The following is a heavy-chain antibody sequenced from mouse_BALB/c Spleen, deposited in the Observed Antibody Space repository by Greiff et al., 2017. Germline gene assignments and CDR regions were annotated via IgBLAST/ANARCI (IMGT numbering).Heavy chain of an antibody. CDR2: ISDGGSYT. CDR1: GFTFSDYY. Sequence: EVKLMESGGGLVKPGGSLKLSCAASGFTFSDYYMYWVRQTPEKRLEWVATISDGGSYTYYPDSVKGRFTISRDNAKNNLYLQMSSLKSEDTAMYYCARDYGSSYDAMDYWGQGTSVTVSS. CDR3: ARDYGSSYDAMDY. J-gene: IGHJ4*01. D-gene: IGHD1-1*01. V-gene: IGHV5-4*02.